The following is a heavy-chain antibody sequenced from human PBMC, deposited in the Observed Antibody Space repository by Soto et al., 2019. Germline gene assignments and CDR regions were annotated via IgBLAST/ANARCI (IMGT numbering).Heavy chain of an antibody. CDR3: AREDQLLDESPGEVFDI. CDR2: ISGYNGNT. CDR1: GYTFSSYG. J-gene: IGHJ3*02. Sequence: QGQLVQSGPEVKKPGASVKVSCKASGYTFSSYGISWVRQAPGQGLEWMGWISGYNGNTKYAQKFQGRVTMTTDTSTSTAYMELRSLRSEDTAVYYCAREDQLLDESPGEVFDIWGLGTMVTVSS. D-gene: IGHD6-19*01. V-gene: IGHV1-18*04.